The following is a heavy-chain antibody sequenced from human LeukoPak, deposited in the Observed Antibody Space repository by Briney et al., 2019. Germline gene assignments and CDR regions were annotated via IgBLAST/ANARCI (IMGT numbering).Heavy chain of an antibody. V-gene: IGHV3-48*01. J-gene: IGHJ6*02. Sequence: GGSLRLSCAASGYTFSSYSMNWVRQAPGKGLEWVSYISSSSSTIYYADSVKGRFTISRDNSKNTLYLQMYSLRAEDTAVYYCARDHTQDSSWLYYYYYGMDVWGQGTTVTVSS. CDR1: GYTFSSYS. CDR3: ARDHTQDSSWLYYYYYGMDV. D-gene: IGHD6-13*01. CDR2: ISSSSSTI.